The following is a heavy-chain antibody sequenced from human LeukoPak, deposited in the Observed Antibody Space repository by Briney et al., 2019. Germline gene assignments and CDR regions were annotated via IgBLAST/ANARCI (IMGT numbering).Heavy chain of an antibody. CDR1: GFTFDDYA. CDR3: AKDRAATGQDYMDV. J-gene: IGHJ6*03. Sequence: GGSLRLSCAASGFTFDDYAMHWVRQAPGKGLEWVSLISGDGGSTYYADSVKGRFTISRDNSKKSLYLQMNSLRTEDTALYYCAKDRAATGQDYMDVWGKGTTVTVSS. CDR2: ISGDGGST. V-gene: IGHV3-43*02. D-gene: IGHD2-15*01.